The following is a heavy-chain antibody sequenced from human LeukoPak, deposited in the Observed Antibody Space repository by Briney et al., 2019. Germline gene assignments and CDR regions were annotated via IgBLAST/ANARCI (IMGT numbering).Heavy chain of an antibody. Sequence: PSETLSLTCTVSGGSISSDYWSWIRQPPGKGLEWIGYIYYSGSTNYNPSLKSRVTISVDTSKNQFSLKLSSVTAADTAVYYCARLKLYCSSTSCTYYYYYGMDVWGQGTTVTVSS. CDR1: GGSISSDY. CDR3: ARLKLYCSSTSCTYYYYYGMDV. CDR2: IYYSGST. J-gene: IGHJ6*02. D-gene: IGHD2-2*01. V-gene: IGHV4-59*08.